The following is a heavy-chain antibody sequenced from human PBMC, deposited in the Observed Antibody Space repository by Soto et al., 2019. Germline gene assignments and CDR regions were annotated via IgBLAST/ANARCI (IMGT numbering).Heavy chain of an antibody. D-gene: IGHD6-19*01. CDR1: GFTFSSYA. J-gene: IGHJ5*02. V-gene: IGHV3-23*01. CDR2: ISGSGGST. CDR3: AKEGWAVAGPVGWFDP. Sequence: GGSLRLSCAASGFTFSSYAMGWVRQAPGKGLEGVSSISGSGGSTYYADSVKGRFTISRDNSKDTLFLQMNSLRAEDTAVYYCAKEGWAVAGPVGWFDPWGQGALVTVSS.